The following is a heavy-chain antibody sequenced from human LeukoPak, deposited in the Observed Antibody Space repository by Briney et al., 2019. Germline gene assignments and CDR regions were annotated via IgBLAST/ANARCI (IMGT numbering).Heavy chain of an antibody. D-gene: IGHD1-26*01. J-gene: IGHJ4*02. CDR1: GGSISSSNW. V-gene: IGHV4-4*02. CDR2: IYHSVST. CDR3: ASIDSGSYSPFDY. Sequence: SETLSLTCAVSGGSISSSNWWSWVRQPPGKGLEWIGEIYHSVSTNYNPSLKSRVTISVDKSKNQFSLKLSSVTAADTAVYYCASIDSGSYSPFDYWGQGTLVTVSS.